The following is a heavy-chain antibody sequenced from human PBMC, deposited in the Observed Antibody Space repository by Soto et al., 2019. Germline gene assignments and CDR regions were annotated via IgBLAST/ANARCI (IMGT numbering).Heavy chain of an antibody. CDR3: ARRGTMVRGVIDY. CDR1: GGSISSSSYY. D-gene: IGHD3-10*01. V-gene: IGHV4-39*01. CDR2: IYYSGGT. J-gene: IGHJ4*02. Sequence: QLQLQESGPGLVKPSETLSLTCTVSGGSISSSSYYWGWIRQPPGKGLEWIGSIYYSGGTYYNPSLKSRVTISVDTSKNQFSLKLSSVTAADTAVYYCARRGTMVRGVIDYWGQGTLVTVSS.